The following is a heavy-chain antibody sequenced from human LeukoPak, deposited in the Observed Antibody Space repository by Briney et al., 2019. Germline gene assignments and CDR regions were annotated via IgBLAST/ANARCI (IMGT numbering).Heavy chain of an antibody. CDR3: ARERRLLWMVSFDY. Sequence: ASVKVSCKASGYTFTVYYMHWVRQAPGQGLGWMGWINPNSGGTNYAQKFQGRVTMTRDTSISTAYMELSRLRSDDTAVYYCARERRLLWMVSFDYWGQGTLVTVSS. J-gene: IGHJ4*02. V-gene: IGHV1-2*02. CDR1: GYTFTVYY. D-gene: IGHD3-10*01. CDR2: INPNSGGT.